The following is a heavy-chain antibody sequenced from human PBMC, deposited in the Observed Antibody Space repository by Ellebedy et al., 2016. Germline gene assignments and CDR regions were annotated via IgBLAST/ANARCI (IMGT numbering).Heavy chain of an antibody. D-gene: IGHD5-18*01. Sequence: ASVKVSXKASGYTFTSYGINWVRQATGQGLEWMGWMNPNSGNTGYAQKFQGRVTMTTDTSTSTAYMELRSLRSDDTAVYYCARDTRGYSYGYWFDPWGQGTLVTVSS. CDR1: GYTFTSYG. J-gene: IGHJ5*02. CDR2: MNPNSGNT. CDR3: ARDTRGYSYGYWFDP. V-gene: IGHV1-18*01.